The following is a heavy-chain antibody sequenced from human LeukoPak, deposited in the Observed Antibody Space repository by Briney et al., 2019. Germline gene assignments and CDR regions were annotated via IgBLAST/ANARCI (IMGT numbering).Heavy chain of an antibody. J-gene: IGHJ4*02. V-gene: IGHV3-23*01. CDR1: GFTFSSNA. CDR2: ISDSGGNT. CDR3: XXEYTGTFSPFPSYFDN. D-gene: IGHD1-26*01. Sequence: GGSLRLSCGASGFTFSSNAMTWVRQAPGKGLEWVSTISDSGGNTYYADSVKGRFTISRDNSKNTLYLQMNSLRAEDTAIYYXXXEYTGTFSPFPSYFDNWGQGTLVTVSS.